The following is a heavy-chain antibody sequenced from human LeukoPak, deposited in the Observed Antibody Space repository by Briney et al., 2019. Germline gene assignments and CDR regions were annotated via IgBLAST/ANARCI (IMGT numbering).Heavy chain of an antibody. CDR3: ARHAADYDFWSGYYGRGSYFDY. V-gene: IGHV4-39*01. J-gene: IGHJ4*02. CDR2: IYYSGST. D-gene: IGHD3-3*01. Sequence: PSETLSLTCTVSGGSISSSSYYWGWIRQPPGKGLEWTGSIYYSGSTYYNPSLKSRVTISVDTSKNQFSLKLSSVTAADTAVYYCARHAADYDFWSGYYGRGSYFDYWGQGTLVTVSS. CDR1: GGSISSSSYY.